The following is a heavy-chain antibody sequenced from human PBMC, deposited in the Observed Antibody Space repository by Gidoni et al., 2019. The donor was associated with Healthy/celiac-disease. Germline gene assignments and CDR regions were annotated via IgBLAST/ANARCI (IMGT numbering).Heavy chain of an antibody. Sequence: EVQLLESGGGLVQPGGSLRPSCAASGFTFSRYAMSWVRQAPGKGLEWVSAISGSGGSTYYADSVKGRFTISRDNSKNTLYLKMNSLRAEDTAVYYCAKLIRWELPIFWFDPWGQGTLVTVSS. D-gene: IGHD1-26*01. J-gene: IGHJ5*02. V-gene: IGHV3-23*01. CDR1: GFTFSRYA. CDR2: ISGSGGST. CDR3: AKLIRWELPIFWFDP.